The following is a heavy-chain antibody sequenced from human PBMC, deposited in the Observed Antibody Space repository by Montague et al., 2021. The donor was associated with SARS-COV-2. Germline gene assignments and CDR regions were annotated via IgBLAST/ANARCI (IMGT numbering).Heavy chain of an antibody. CDR3: TRDRSYFGY. Sequence: FLSLSCAASGFTFISYEMNWVRQTPGKGLEWISHISSSGGTIYYADSVKGRFTISRDNAKNSLYLQMHSLRAEDTGLYYCTRDRSYFGYWGQGTLVTVSS. CDR1: GFTFISYE. J-gene: IGHJ4*02. D-gene: IGHD1-14*01. V-gene: IGHV3-48*03. CDR2: ISSSGGTI.